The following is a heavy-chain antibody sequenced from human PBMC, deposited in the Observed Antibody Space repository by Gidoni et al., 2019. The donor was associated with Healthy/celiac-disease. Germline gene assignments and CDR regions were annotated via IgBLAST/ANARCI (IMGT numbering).Heavy chain of an antibody. CDR2: INHSGST. J-gene: IGHJ6*03. Sequence: QVQLQQWGAGLLTPSETLSLTCAVYGGYFRGYYWSWIRQPPGKGLEWIGEINHSGSTNYNPSLKSRVTISVDTSKNQFSLKLSSVTAADTAVYYCARIGYCSGGSCHTPSYYYYYMDVWGKGTTVTVSS. D-gene: IGHD2-15*01. CDR3: ARIGYCSGGSCHTPSYYYYYMDV. V-gene: IGHV4-34*01. CDR1: GGYFRGYY.